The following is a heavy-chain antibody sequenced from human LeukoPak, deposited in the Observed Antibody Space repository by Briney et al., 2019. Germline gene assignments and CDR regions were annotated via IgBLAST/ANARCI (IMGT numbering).Heavy chain of an antibody. V-gene: IGHV3-30*02. CDR3: AREGMVYASDY. Sequence: QSGGSLRLSCAASGFTFSSYGMHWVRQAPGKGLEWVAFIRYDGSNKYYADSVKGRFTISRDNSKNTLYLQMNSLRAEDTAVYYCAREGMVYASDYWGQGTLVTVPS. CDR1: GFTFSSYG. D-gene: IGHD2-8*01. CDR2: IRYDGSNK. J-gene: IGHJ4*02.